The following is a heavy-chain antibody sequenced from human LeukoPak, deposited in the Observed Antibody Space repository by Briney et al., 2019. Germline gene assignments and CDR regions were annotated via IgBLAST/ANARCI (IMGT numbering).Heavy chain of an antibody. J-gene: IGHJ6*03. D-gene: IGHD3-9*01. CDR3: AKELTGQWYYYYYMDV. V-gene: IGHV3-48*01. Sequence: GGSLRLSCAASGFKFSSYSMNWVRQAPGKGLEWLSYINSKSDDIYHADSVKGRFIVSRDNAKNSLYLQMNNLRAEDTAVYYCAKELTGQWYYYYYMDVWGKGTTVTVSS. CDR1: GFKFSSYS. CDR2: INSKSDDI.